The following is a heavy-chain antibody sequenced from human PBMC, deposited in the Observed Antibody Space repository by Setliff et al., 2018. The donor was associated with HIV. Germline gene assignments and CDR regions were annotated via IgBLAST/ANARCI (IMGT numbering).Heavy chain of an antibody. J-gene: IGHJ4*02. Sequence: ASVKVSCKASGYTFPNYGITWVRQAPGQGLEWMGWISANNGNTKYAQKIQGRVTMTTDTFTSTAYMELRSLRSGDTAVYYCARDLFTVPSREGYDYWGQGTLVTVSS. CDR1: GYTFPNYG. V-gene: IGHV1-18*04. D-gene: IGHD1-26*01. CDR3: ARDLFTVPSREGYDY. CDR2: ISANNGNT.